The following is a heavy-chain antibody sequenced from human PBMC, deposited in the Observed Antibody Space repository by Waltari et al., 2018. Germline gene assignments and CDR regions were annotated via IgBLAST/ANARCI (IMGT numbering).Heavy chain of an antibody. Sequence: QLQLQESGPGLVKPSETLSLTCTVSGGSISSSSYYWGWIRQPPGKGLEWIGSIYYSGSTYYNPSLRSRVTISVDTSKNQFSLKLSSVTAADTAVYYCATQLEQRWAEYFQHWGQGTLVTVSS. CDR3: ATQLEQRWAEYFQH. V-gene: IGHV4-39*01. CDR1: GGSISSSSYY. CDR2: IYYSGST. J-gene: IGHJ1*01. D-gene: IGHD1-1*01.